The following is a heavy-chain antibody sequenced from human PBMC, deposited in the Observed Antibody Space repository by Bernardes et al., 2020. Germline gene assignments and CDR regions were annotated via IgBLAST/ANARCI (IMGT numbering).Heavy chain of an antibody. V-gene: IGHV3-30-3*01. Sequence: GGSLRLSCAASGFTFSSYAMHWVRQAPGKGLEWVAVISYDGSNKYYADSVKGRFTISRDNSKNTLYLQMNSLRAEDTAVYYCARVHGYYGTGTKERWFDPWGQGTLVTVSS. D-gene: IGHD2-8*02. CDR2: ISYDGSNK. CDR3: ARVHGYYGTGTKERWFDP. J-gene: IGHJ5*02. CDR1: GFTFSSYA.